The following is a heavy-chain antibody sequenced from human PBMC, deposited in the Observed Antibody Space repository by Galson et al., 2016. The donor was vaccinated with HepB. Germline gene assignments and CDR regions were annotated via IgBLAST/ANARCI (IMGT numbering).Heavy chain of an antibody. D-gene: IGHD5-24*01. V-gene: IGHV3-15*07. Sequence: SLRLSCAASSFTFSNAWMNWVRQAPGKGLEWVGRIKSKTHGGTTDYAAPVKGRFTISRDDSRNTLYLQMNSLKTEDTAVYYCTTGEDGYGYWGQGTLVTVSS. CDR1: SFTFSNAW. CDR3: TTGEDGYGY. CDR2: IKSKTHGGTT. J-gene: IGHJ4*02.